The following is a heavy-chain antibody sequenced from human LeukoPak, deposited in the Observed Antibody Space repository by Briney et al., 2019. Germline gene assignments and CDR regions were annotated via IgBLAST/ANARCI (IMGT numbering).Heavy chain of an antibody. CDR3: ARVARDILTGYLFPGDY. D-gene: IGHD3-9*01. CDR2: INPNSGGT. Sequence: GASVKVSCKTSGYTFTSYGISWVRQAPGQGLEWMGWINPNSGGTNYAQKFQGRVTMTRDTSISTAYMELSRLRSDDTAVYYCARVARDILTGYLFPGDYWGQGTLVTVSS. CDR1: GYTFTSYG. J-gene: IGHJ4*02. V-gene: IGHV1-2*02.